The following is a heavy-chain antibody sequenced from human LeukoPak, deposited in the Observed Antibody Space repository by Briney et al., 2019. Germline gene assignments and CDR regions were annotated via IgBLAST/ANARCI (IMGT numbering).Heavy chain of an antibody. CDR1: GGSISSYY. CDR2: IYYSGST. V-gene: IGHV4-59*01. Sequence: PSETLPLTCTVSGGSISSYYWSWIRQPPGKGLEWIGYIYYSGSTNYNPSLKSRVTISVDTSKNQFSLKLSSVTAADTAVYYCARGSYDFWSGYYYYYGMDVWGQGTTVTVSS. CDR3: ARGSYDFWSGYYYYYGMDV. J-gene: IGHJ6*02. D-gene: IGHD3-3*01.